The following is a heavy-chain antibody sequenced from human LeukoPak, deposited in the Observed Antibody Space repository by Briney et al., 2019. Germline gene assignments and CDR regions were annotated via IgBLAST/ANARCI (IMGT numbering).Heavy chain of an antibody. J-gene: IGHJ4*02. Sequence: ASVKVSCKVSGYSLTALSMHWVRQAPGKGLEWMGGFDPEVGKTMYAEKLDGRLTVTDDTSADTAYMQLSSLRLEDTAVYYCATDMVGYCGDVTCYSEAYWGQGTLVTVSS. CDR2: FDPEVGKT. V-gene: IGHV1-24*01. CDR1: GYSLTALS. D-gene: IGHD2-21*01. CDR3: ATDMVGYCGDVTCYSEAY.